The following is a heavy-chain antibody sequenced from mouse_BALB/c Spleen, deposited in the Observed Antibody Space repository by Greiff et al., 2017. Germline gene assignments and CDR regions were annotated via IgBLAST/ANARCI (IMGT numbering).Heavy chain of an antibody. V-gene: IGHV1-69*01. CDR1: GYTFTDYW. CDR2: IDTSDSYT. J-gene: IGHJ4*01. Sequence: QVQLKQPGAELVMPGASVKMSCKASGYTFTDYWMHWVKQRPGQGLEWIGAIDTSDSYTSYNQKFKGKATLTVDESSSTAYMQLSSLTSEDSAVYYCALTGTDYYAMDYWGQGTSVTVSA. CDR3: ALTGTDYYAMDY. D-gene: IGHD4-1*01.